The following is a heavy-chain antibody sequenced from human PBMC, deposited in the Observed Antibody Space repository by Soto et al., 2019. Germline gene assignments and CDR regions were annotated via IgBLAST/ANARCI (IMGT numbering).Heavy chain of an antibody. V-gene: IGHV1-18*04. Sequence: QVQLVQSGVEVQKPGASVKVSCKASGYTFSSYVINWLRQAPGQGLEWMGWISPYNGNTNYGQNLQGRVTMTTDTSTSIVDMELWSLRFDESAVYYCARQGGVWGSFRYFDYWGQGTLVTVSP. CDR3: ARQGGVWGSFRYFDY. D-gene: IGHD3-16*02. CDR1: GYTFSSYV. CDR2: ISPYNGNT. J-gene: IGHJ4*02.